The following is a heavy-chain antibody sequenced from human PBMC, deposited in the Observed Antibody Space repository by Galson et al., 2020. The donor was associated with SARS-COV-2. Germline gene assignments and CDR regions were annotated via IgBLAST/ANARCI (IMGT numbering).Heavy chain of an antibody. CDR2: IYPNYNR. V-gene: IGHV3-53*01. CDR3: LKEGDTINQDY. J-gene: IGHJ4*02. CDR1: GFTVSSSS. D-gene: IGHD3-10*01. Sequence: GGSLRLSCAASGFTVSSSSISWVRQAPGKGLEWVSLIYPNYNRFYADSVKGRFTISRDNSRNTLFLQMNSLRAEDTAVYYCLKEGDTINQDYWGQGTLVTVSS.